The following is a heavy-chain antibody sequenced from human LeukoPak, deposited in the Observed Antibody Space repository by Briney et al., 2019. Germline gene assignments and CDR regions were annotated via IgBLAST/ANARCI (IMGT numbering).Heavy chain of an antibody. CDR1: GGSFSGYY. V-gene: IGHV4-34*01. J-gene: IGHJ4*02. CDR2: INHSGST. Sequence: TSETLSLTCTVYGGSFSGYYWSWIRQPPGKGLEWIGEINHSGSTNYNPSLKSRVTISVDTSKNQFSLKLSSVTAADTAVYYCARGRYYDSSGSYDYWGQGTLVTVSS. CDR3: ARGRYYDSSGSYDY. D-gene: IGHD3-22*01.